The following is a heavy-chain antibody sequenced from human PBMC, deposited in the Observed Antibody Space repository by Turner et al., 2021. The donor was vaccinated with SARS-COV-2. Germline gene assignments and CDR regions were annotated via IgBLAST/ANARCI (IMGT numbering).Heavy chain of an antibody. CDR2: IRSSSSTI. J-gene: IGHJ2*01. D-gene: IGHD3-22*01. CDR3: ARDQYYDSRGYYFFGSSYFDL. CDR1: GFTFSSYE. Sequence: EVQLVESGGYLVWPGGSLRPSCAVSGFTFSSYEMNWVRQAPGKGLEWVSYIRSSSSTIYYADSVKGRFTISRENAKNSLYLQMNSLRAEDTAVYYCARDQYYDSRGYYFFGSSYFDLWGRGTLVTVSS. V-gene: IGHV3-48*03.